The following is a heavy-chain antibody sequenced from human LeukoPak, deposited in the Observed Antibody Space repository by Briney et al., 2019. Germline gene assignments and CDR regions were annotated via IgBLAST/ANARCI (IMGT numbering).Heavy chain of an antibody. Sequence: GGSLRLSCAASGFTFANYVTHWVRQAPGKGLEWVAVISYDGSNKYYADSVKGRFTISRDNSKNTLYLQMNSLRAEDTAVYYCARDLGYGSGSYYSPPYYWGQGTLVTVSS. CDR2: ISYDGSNK. CDR3: ARDLGYGSGSYYSPPYY. J-gene: IGHJ4*02. D-gene: IGHD3-10*01. CDR1: GFTFANYV. V-gene: IGHV3-30*04.